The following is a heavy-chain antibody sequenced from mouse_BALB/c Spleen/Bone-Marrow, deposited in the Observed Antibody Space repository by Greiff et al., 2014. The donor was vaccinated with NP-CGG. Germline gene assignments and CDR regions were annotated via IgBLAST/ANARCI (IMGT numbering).Heavy chain of an antibody. J-gene: IGHJ2*01. CDR3: VRKYGKGGDY. V-gene: IGHV1-61*01. Sequence: VKLMESGAELVRPGASVKLSCKASGYTFTGYWMNWVKQRPGQGLEWIGMIDPSDSETHYNEMFKDKATLTVEKSSSTVYMQFSGLTSEDSAVYYCVRKYGKGGDYWGQGTTLTVSS. CDR2: IDPSDSET. CDR1: GYTFTGYW. D-gene: IGHD2-10*02.